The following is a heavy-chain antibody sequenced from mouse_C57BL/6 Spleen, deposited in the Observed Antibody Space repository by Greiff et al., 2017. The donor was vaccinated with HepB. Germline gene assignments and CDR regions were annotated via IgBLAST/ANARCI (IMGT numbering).Heavy chain of an antibody. Sequence: VQLQQSGAELVKPGASVKISCKASGYAFSSYWMNWVKQRPGKGLEWIGQFYPGDGDTNYNGKFKGKATLTADKSSSTAYMQLSSLTSEDSAVYFCARDGSSFSMDYWGQGTSVTVSS. V-gene: IGHV1-80*01. CDR3: ARDGSSFSMDY. CDR2: FYPGDGDT. D-gene: IGHD1-1*01. CDR1: GYAFSSYW. J-gene: IGHJ4*01.